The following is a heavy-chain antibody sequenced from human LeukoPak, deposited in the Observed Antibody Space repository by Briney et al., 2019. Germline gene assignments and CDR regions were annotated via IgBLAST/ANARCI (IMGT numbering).Heavy chain of an antibody. V-gene: IGHV1-69*05. CDR2: IIPIFGTA. CDR3: ARDRGAARFRWFDP. Sequence: SVKLSCTCSGGTFSSCAIRWVRRAPGQALGWGGGIIPIFGTANSAQKCHDRGTITTDESTSTAYMEVSSLRSDVTAGYYCARDRGAARFRWFDPWGQETLVTVSS. CDR1: GGTFSSCA. D-gene: IGHD6-6*01. J-gene: IGHJ5*02.